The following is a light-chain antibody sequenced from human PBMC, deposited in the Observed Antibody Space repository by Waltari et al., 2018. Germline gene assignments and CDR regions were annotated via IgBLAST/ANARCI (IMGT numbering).Light chain of an antibody. CDR2: AVS. CDR3: KQAIQPLYT. Sequence: DVVMTQTPLSLSVTPGQPASISSQSSRSLLYSDGKTYLYWYLQKPGQPPQLLIHAVSNRFSGVSDRFSGSGSGTDFTLTISRVEAEDVGVYYCKQAIQPLYTFGQGTKLEI. CDR1: RSLLYSDGKTY. V-gene: IGKV2D-29*01. J-gene: IGKJ2*01.